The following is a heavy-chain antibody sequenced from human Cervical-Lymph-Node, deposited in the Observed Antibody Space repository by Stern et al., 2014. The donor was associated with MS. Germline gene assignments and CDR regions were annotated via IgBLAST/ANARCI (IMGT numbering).Heavy chain of an antibody. J-gene: IGHJ6*02. Sequence: VQLLESGGGVVQPGRSLRLSCAASGFTFSSYGMHWVRQAPGQGLEWVAGISYDGSNKYYADSVKGRFTISRDNSKNTLYLQMNSLRAEDTAVYYCAKDLGGSYYHYYYGMDVWGQGTTVTVSS. CDR1: GFTFSSYG. CDR3: AKDLGGSYYHYYYGMDV. V-gene: IGHV3-30*18. D-gene: IGHD1-26*01. CDR2: ISYDGSNK.